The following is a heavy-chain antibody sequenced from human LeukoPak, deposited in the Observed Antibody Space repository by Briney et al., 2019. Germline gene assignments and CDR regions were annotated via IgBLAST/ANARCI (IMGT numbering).Heavy chain of an antibody. Sequence: GGSLRLSCAASGFAFSDYYMSWIRPAPGKGVEWVSYISSSGSTIHYADSVKGRFTISSDNAKNSLHLQMNSLRAEDTAVYYCARDQARTSLGSGMDVWGQGTPVTVSS. V-gene: IGHV3-11*01. CDR1: GFAFSDYY. CDR3: ARDQARTSLGSGMDV. D-gene: IGHD1/OR15-1a*01. J-gene: IGHJ6*02. CDR2: ISSSGSTI.